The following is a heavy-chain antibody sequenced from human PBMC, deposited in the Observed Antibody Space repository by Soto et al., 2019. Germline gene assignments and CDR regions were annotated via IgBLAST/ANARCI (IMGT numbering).Heavy chain of an antibody. CDR3: ARLGYYYDSSGLL. D-gene: IGHD3-22*01. CDR2: ISSSSSYI. Sequence: PVGSLRLSCAASGFTFSSYSMNWVRQAPGKGLEWVSSISSSSSYIYYADSVKGRFTISRDNAKNSLYLQMNSLRAEDTAVYYCARLGYYYDSSGLLWGQGTLVTVSS. J-gene: IGHJ4*02. V-gene: IGHV3-21*01. CDR1: GFTFSSYS.